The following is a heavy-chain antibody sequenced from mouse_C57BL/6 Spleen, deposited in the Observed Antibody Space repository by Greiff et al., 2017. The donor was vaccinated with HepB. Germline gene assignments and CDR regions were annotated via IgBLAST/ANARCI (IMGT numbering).Heavy chain of an antibody. CDR1: GYTFTSYG. CDR3: ASNLDAY. CDR2: IYPRSGNT. V-gene: IGHV1-81*01. J-gene: IGHJ3*01. Sequence: QVQLQQSGAELARPGASVKLSCKASGYTFTSYGISWVKQRTGQGLEWIGEIYPRSGNTYYNEKFKGKATLTADKSSSTAYMELRSLTSEDSAGYFGASNLDAYWGQGTLVTVSA.